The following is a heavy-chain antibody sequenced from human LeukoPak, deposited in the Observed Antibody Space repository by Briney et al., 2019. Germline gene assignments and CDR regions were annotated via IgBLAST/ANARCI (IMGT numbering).Heavy chain of an antibody. CDR1: GFTVSSNY. J-gene: IGHJ4*02. D-gene: IGHD5-24*01. CDR3: ARGSWLQNRGLDY. Sequence: PGGSLRLSCAASGFTVSSNYMSWVRQAPGKGLEWVSVIYSGGSTYYADSVKGRFTISRDNSKNTLYLQMNSLRAEDTAVYYCARGSWLQNRGLDYWGQGTLVTVSS. CDR2: IYSGGST. V-gene: IGHV3-53*01.